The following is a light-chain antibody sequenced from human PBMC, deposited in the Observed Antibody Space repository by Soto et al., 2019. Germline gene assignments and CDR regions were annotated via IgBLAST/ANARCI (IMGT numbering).Light chain of an antibody. CDR3: QQTDSFPFT. Sequence: DVQMSQSPSSVSASVGDRITIACRASLGISGWLAWYQQKPGKAPKLLIYAASSLQTGVPSRFTGSGFGTDFTLTISSLQPEDFATDYCQQTDSFPFTFGPGTKVDI. J-gene: IGKJ3*01. CDR2: AAS. CDR1: LGISGW. V-gene: IGKV1-12*02.